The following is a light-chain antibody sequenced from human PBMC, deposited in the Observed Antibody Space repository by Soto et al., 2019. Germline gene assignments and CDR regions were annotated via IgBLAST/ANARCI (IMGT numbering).Light chain of an antibody. CDR2: AAA. J-gene: IGKJ1*01. Sequence: AIRMTQSPPSLSASTGDRVTITCRASQDIRSYLAWYQQKPGKVPELLIYAAATLQSGVPSRFSGSGSGTDFTLTISCLQSEDFATYFCQQYDSYPWTFGQGTKVELK. V-gene: IGKV1-8*01. CDR1: QDIRSY. CDR3: QQYDSYPWT.